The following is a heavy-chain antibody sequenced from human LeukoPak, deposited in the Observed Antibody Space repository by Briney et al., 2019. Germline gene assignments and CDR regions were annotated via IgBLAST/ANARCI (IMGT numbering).Heavy chain of an antibody. CDR2: INPNSGGT. CDR3: ARGPHFYYDSSGYYLDY. CDR1: GYTFTGYY. Sequence: ASAKVSCKASGYTFTGYYMHWVRQAPGQGLEWMGWINPNSGGTNYAQKFQGRVTMTRDTSISTAYMELSRLGSDDTAVYYCARGPHFYYDSSGYYLDYWGQGTLVTVSS. D-gene: IGHD3-22*01. V-gene: IGHV1-2*02. J-gene: IGHJ4*02.